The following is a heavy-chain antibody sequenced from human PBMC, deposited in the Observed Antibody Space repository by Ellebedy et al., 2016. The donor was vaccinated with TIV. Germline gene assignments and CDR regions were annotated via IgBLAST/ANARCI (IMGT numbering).Heavy chain of an antibody. D-gene: IGHD6-13*01. V-gene: IGHV3-21*01. Sequence: GESLKISCAASGFTFSTYSMNWVRQAPGKGLEWVSSISSSSSYIYYADSVKGRFTISRDNAKNSLYLQMNSLRAEDTAVYYCSPLQAAAGSYWGQGTLVTVSS. CDR1: GFTFSTYS. J-gene: IGHJ4*02. CDR2: ISSSSSYI. CDR3: SPLQAAAGSY.